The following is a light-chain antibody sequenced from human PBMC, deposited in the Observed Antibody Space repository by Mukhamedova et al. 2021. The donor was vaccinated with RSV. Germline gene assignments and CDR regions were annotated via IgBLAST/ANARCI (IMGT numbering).Light chain of an antibody. CDR2: ASS. CDR3: LQYNSYPWT. V-gene: IGKV1-17*01. J-gene: IGKJ1*01. Sequence: WYQRRVHGEAPKRLIYASSSLQSGVPSRFSGSGSGTRFTLTISSLQPEEFATYYCLQYNSYPWTFGQGTKVEIK.